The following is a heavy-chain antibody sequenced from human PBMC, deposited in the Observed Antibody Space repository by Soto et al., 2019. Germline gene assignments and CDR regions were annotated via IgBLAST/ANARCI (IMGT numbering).Heavy chain of an antibody. D-gene: IGHD3-10*01. CDR1: GYTFTSYG. CDR3: ARDLYGSGGYYPL. CDR2: ISAYNGNT. V-gene: IGHV1-18*01. Sequence: ASVKVSCKASGYTFTSYGISWVRQAPGQGLEWMGWISAYNGNTNYAQKLQGRVTMTRDTSTSTVYMELSSLRSEDTAVYYRARDLYGSGGYYPLWGQGTLVTVSS. J-gene: IGHJ4*02.